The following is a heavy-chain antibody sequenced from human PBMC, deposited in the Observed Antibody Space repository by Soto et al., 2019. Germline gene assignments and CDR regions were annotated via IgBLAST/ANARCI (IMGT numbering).Heavy chain of an antibody. V-gene: IGHV3-53*01. D-gene: IGHD6-6*01. CDR2: IYSGGST. CDR3: ARESIAARPHYYYGMDV. Sequence: PGGSLRLSCAASGFTVSSNYMSWVRQAPGKGLEWVSVIYSGGSTYYADSVKGRFTISRDNSKNTLYLQMNSLRAEDTAVYYCARESIAARPHYYYGMDVWGQGTTVTVSS. CDR1: GFTVSSNY. J-gene: IGHJ6*02.